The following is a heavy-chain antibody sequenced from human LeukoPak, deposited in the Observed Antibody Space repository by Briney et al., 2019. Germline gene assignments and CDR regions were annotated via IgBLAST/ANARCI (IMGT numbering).Heavy chain of an antibody. V-gene: IGHV4-4*02. CDR3: AKREKAAAHFDY. CDR1: GGSITSTNY. D-gene: IGHD6-13*01. Sequence: SGTLSLTCGVSGGSITSTNYWTWVRQPPGKGLEWIGEVNLQGSTNYNPSLMGRVAISVDMSENHISLQLTSVTAADTAVYYCAKREKAAAHFDYWGQGTLVTVSS. CDR2: VNLQGST. J-gene: IGHJ4*02.